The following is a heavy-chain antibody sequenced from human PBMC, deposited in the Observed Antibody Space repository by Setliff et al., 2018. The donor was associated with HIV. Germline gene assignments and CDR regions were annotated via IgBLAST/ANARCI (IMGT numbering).Heavy chain of an antibody. CDR2: IVPILGPA. J-gene: IGHJ4*02. CDR1: GDAFSRYA. CDR3: ARVTTSGRGSYLY. D-gene: IGHD1-26*01. V-gene: IGHV1-69*05. Sequence: VASVKVSCKASGDAFSRYAISWVRQAPGQGLEWMGGIVPILGPANYAQKFQGRVTITTDESTYTAYMELSSLTSEDTAVYYCARVTTSGRGSYLYWGQGTLVTVSS.